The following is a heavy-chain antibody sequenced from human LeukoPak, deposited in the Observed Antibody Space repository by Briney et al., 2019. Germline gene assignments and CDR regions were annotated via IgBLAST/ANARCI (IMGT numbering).Heavy chain of an antibody. D-gene: IGHD6-6*01. V-gene: IGHV4-4*07. Sequence: PSETPSLTCTVSGGSISSYYWSWIRQPAGKGLEWIGRIYTSGSTNYNPSLKSRVTMSVDTSKNQFSLKLSSVTAADTAVYYCVYGSSWGGDYWGQGTLVTVSS. J-gene: IGHJ4*02. CDR2: IYTSGST. CDR1: GGSISSYY. CDR3: VYGSSWGGDY.